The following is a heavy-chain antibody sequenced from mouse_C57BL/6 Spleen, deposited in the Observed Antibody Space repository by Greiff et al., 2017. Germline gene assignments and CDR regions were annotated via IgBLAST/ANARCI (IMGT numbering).Heavy chain of an antibody. V-gene: IGHV1-42*01. Sequence: EVQLVESGPELVKPGASVKISCKASGYSFTGYYMNWVKQSPEKSLEWIGEINTRTGGTTYNQKFKAKGPLTVDKSSRTDYMQLKSLTSEDSAVYYDARWGFAYWGQGTLVTVSA. CDR2: INTRTGGT. CDR3: ARWGFAY. CDR1: GYSFTGYY. J-gene: IGHJ3*01.